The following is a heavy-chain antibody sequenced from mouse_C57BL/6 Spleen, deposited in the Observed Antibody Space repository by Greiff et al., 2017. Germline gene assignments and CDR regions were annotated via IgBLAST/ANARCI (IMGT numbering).Heavy chain of an antibody. CDR3: ARGDSSGSYYYAMDY. V-gene: IGHV5-4*01. CDR2: ISDGGSYT. CDR1: GFTFSSYA. D-gene: IGHD3-2*02. Sequence: EVQLQESGGGLVKPGGSLKLSCAASGFTFSSYAMSWVRQTPEKRLAWVATISDGGSYTYYPDNVKGRFTISRDNAKNNLYLQMSHLKSEDTAMYYCARGDSSGSYYYAMDYWGQGTSVTVSS. J-gene: IGHJ4*01.